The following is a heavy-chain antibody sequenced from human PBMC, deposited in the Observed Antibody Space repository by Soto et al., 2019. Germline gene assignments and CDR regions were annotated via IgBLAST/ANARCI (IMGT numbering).Heavy chain of an antibody. D-gene: IGHD6-13*01. J-gene: IGHJ4*02. V-gene: IGHV3-30*18. CDR1: GFTFSNNG. CDR2: ISYEGSEK. Sequence: QVHLVESGGGVVQPGRSLRLSCAASGFTFSNNGMHWVRQAPVKGLEWMGVISYEGSEKYYAGSVKGRFTISRDNSKNTLYLQMDTLRAEDTAIYYCVKDKGAAAGFDYWGQGIRVTVSS. CDR3: VKDKGAAAGFDY.